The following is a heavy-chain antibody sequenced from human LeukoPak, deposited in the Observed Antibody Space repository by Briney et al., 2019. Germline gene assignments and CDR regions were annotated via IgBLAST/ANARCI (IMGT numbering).Heavy chain of an antibody. CDR1: GFSLSTSEVA. CDR3: AHRRSSSFDY. J-gene: IGHJ4*02. CDR2: IYGNDGK. Sequence: SGPTLVNPTQTLTLTCTFSGFSLSTSEVAVCWIRQPPGKALEWLALIYGNDGKHYSPSLKSRLTITKDTSKNHVVVTMTNMDPVDTATYYCAHRRSSSFDYWGQGTLVTVSS. V-gene: IGHV2-5*01. D-gene: IGHD6-6*01.